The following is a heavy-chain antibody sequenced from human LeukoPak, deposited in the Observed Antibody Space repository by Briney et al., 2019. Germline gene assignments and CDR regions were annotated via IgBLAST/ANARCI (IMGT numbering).Heavy chain of an antibody. CDR3: GKTTVGYSSGQKPAWPVDY. D-gene: IGHD5-18*01. V-gene: IGHV3-23*01. CDR2: IFGSGGSP. CDR1: GFTFGSHA. J-gene: IGHJ4*02. Sequence: GGSLRLSCEASGFTFGSHAMYWVRQAPGKGLEWVAGIFGSGGSPHYADPVKGRFTISRDNSRNTVYLQINSPRAEDTAVYYCGKTTVGYSSGQKPAWPVDYWGQGTLVTVSS.